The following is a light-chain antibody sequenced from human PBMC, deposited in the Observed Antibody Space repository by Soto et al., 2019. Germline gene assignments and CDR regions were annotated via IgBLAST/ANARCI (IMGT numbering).Light chain of an antibody. Sequence: QSVLTQPASVSGSPGLSITISCTGTSSDVGGYNYVSWYQQHPGKAPKLMIYDVSNRPSGVSNRFSGSKSGNTASLTISALQAEDEADYYCSSYTSSSTLLYVFGTGTKLTVL. CDR2: DVS. CDR3: SSYTSSSTLLYV. V-gene: IGLV2-14*01. J-gene: IGLJ1*01. CDR1: SSDVGGYNY.